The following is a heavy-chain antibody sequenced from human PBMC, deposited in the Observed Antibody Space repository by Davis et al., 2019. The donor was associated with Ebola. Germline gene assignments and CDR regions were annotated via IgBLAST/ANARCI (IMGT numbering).Heavy chain of an antibody. Sequence: ASVKVSCKTSGYSFTTYFVHWVRQAPGQGLEWMGWINPNSGGTNYAQKFQGRVTMTRDTSISTAYMELSRLRSDDTAVYYCARGYSSGWYALGFVYWGQGTLVTVSS. CDR3: ARGYSSGWYALGFVY. V-gene: IGHV1-2*02. CDR2: INPNSGGT. D-gene: IGHD6-19*01. CDR1: GYSFTTYF. J-gene: IGHJ4*02.